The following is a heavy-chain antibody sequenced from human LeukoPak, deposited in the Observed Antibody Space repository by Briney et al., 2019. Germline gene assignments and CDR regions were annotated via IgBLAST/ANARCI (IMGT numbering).Heavy chain of an antibody. CDR1: GVSVRSYNF. V-gene: IGHV4-4*02. J-gene: IGHJ3*01. D-gene: IGHD5-24*01. Sequence: PSGTLSLTCAVSGVSVRSYNFWSWVRQPPGRSLEWLGEVYHSGSTTYNPSLESRITISIDSSKDQFSLKLTSVTAADTAVYYCVRVAVEMATIKGLDVWGPGTMVTVSS. CDR3: VRVAVEMATIKGLDV. CDR2: VYHSGST.